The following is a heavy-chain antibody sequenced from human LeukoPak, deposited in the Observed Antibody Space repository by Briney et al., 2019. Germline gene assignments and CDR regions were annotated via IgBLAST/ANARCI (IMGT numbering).Heavy chain of an antibody. J-gene: IGHJ6*02. Sequence: ASVKVSCKACGYTFTSYYMHWVRQAPGQGLEWMGIINPSGGSTSYAQKFQGRVTMTRDTSTSTVYMELRRLRSEGTAVYYCASESGSELGGPYYYYGMDVWGQGTTVTVSS. V-gene: IGHV1-46*01. CDR3: ASESGSELGGPYYYYGMDV. CDR1: GYTFTSYY. CDR2: INPSGGST. D-gene: IGHD7-27*01.